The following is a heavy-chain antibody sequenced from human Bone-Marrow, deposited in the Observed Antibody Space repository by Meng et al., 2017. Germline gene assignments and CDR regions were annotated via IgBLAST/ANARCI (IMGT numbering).Heavy chain of an antibody. D-gene: IGHD5-18*01. Sequence: VQLLQWGAQLWRRSETLYLICAVYCGSFSGSYWSWTRQPPGKGLDWIGEIKQSGSTNYHPSLKSRVTISVDTSKNQFSLKLSYLTAAGTAVYYCARTLGYSYGYYGYWGQGTLVTVSS. V-gene: IGHV4-34*01. J-gene: IGHJ4*02. CDR1: CGSFSGSY. CDR2: IKQSGST. CDR3: ARTLGYSYGYYGY.